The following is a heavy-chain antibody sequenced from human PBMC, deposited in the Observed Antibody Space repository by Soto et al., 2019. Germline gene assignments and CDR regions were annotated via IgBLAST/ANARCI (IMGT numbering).Heavy chain of an antibody. J-gene: IGHJ4*02. V-gene: IGHV3-64*01. CDR2: ISGNGGST. Sequence: GGSLRLSCAASGFTFSSYAMSWVRQAPGKGLEYVSAISGNGGSTYYANSVKGRFTISRDNSKNTLYLQMDSLRAEDTAVYYCARSNDYVWGSSDYWGQGTLVTVSS. D-gene: IGHD3-16*01. CDR1: GFTFSSYA. CDR3: ARSNDYVWGSSDY.